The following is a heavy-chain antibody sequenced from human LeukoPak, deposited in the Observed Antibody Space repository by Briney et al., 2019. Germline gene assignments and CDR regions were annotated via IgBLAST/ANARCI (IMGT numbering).Heavy chain of an antibody. CDR2: IKEDGSEK. Sequence: PGGSLRLSCAASGFTFSSYSMNWVRQAPGKGLEWVANIKEDGSEKYYVDSVKGRFTISRDNAKNSLYLQMDSLRAEDMALYYCSRGLPEGGYRYGQPGQDYWGQGTLVTVSS. CDR1: GFTFSSYS. CDR3: SRGLPEGGYRYGQPGQDY. V-gene: IGHV3-7*01. J-gene: IGHJ4*02. D-gene: IGHD5-18*01.